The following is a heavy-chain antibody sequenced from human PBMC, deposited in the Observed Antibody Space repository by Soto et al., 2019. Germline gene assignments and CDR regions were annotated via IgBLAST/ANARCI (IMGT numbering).Heavy chain of an antibody. J-gene: IGHJ4*02. D-gene: IGHD6-6*01. V-gene: IGHV3-48*01. CDR2: ISFSGSVI. CDR1: GFTFSNYN. CDR3: ARDRPRANF. Sequence: VHLVESGGGLVQPGGSLRLSCAASGFTFSNYNMNWVRQAPRKGLEWISYISFSGSVIYYADSVKGRFTISRDNANNSLYLRMNSLRAVDTVVYYCARDRPRANFWGQGTLVTVSS.